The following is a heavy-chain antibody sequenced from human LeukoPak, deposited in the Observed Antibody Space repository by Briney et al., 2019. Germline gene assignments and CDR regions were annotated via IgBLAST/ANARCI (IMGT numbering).Heavy chain of an antibody. J-gene: IGHJ3*02. CDR1: GFTFSSYS. D-gene: IGHD6-13*01. V-gene: IGHV3-48*01. CDR3: ARSHSSSWDAFDI. CDR2: ISSSSSTI. Sequence: GGSLRLSCAASGFTFSSYSMNWVRQAPGKGLEWVSYISSSSSTIYYANSVKGRFTISRDNAKNSLYLQMNSLRAEDTAVYYCARSHSSSWDAFDIWGQGTMVTVSS.